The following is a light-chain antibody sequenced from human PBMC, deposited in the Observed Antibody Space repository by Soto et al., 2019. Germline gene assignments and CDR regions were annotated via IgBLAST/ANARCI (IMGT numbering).Light chain of an antibody. CDR2: ATS. J-gene: IGKJ4*01. CDR1: QGISSY. V-gene: IGKV1-9*01. CDR3: QQLDTYPLT. Sequence: DIQLTQSPSFLSASVGDRVTITCRASQGISSYLVWYQQKPGKAPNLLIYATSTLQSGVPSRFSGSGSGTDFTLTISSLQPEDFGTYYCQQLDTYPLTFGGGTKVEIK.